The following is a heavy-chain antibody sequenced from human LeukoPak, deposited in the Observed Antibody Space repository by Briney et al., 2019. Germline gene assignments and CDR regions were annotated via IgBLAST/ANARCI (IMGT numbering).Heavy chain of an antibody. CDR3: VRDRRDGKNLAYHFDF. D-gene: IGHD5-24*01. V-gene: IGHV3-30-3*01. J-gene: IGHJ4*02. CDR2: VSYDGTSE. Sequence: GSLRLSCAASGFTFSSYAMHWVRQAPGKGLEWVAVVSYDGTSEYYADSVRGRFTISRDHPQNMLHLQMNSLRDEDTALYYCVRDRRDGKNLAYHFDFWGQGTLVTVSS. CDR1: GFTFSSYA.